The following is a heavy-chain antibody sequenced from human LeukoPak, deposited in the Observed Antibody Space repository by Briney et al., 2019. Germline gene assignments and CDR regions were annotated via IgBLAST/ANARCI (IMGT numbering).Heavy chain of an antibody. CDR3: ARAHYYDSSGRNWFDP. CDR2: IYYSGST. Sequence: SETLSLTCTVSGGSISSYYWSWIRQPPGKGPEWIGYIYYSGSTNYNPSLKSRVTISVDTSKNQFSLKLSSVTAADTAVYYCARAHYYDSSGRNWFDPWGQGTLVTVSS. CDR1: GGSISSYY. V-gene: IGHV4-59*01. J-gene: IGHJ5*02. D-gene: IGHD3-22*01.